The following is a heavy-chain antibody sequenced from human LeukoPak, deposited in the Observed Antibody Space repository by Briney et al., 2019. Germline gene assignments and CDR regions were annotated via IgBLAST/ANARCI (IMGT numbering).Heavy chain of an antibody. CDR1: GFTFSNYE. Sequence: TGGSLRLSCAASGFTFSNYEMNWVRQAPGKGLEWVSYISSSGSTIYYADSVKGRFTISRDNAKNSLYLQMNSLRAEDTAVYYCASIMDSRWSKPFDYWGQGTLVTVSS. D-gene: IGHD6-13*01. CDR3: ASIMDSRWSKPFDY. J-gene: IGHJ4*02. CDR2: ISSSGSTI. V-gene: IGHV3-48*03.